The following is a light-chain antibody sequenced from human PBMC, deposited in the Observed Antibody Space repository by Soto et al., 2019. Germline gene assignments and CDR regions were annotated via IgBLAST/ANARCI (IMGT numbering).Light chain of an antibody. CDR3: CSYTTSNTRQIV. CDR1: SSDVGGYNY. CDR2: DVS. V-gene: IGLV2-14*01. J-gene: IGLJ1*01. Sequence: QSVLTQPASVSGPPGQSITISCTGTSSDVGGYNYVSWYQQHPGKAPKLMIYDVSNRPSGVSNRFSGSKSGNTASLTISGLQPEDEADYYCCSYTTSNTRQIVFGTGTKVTVL.